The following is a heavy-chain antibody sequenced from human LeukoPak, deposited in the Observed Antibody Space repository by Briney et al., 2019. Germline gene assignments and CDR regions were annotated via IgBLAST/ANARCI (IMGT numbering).Heavy chain of an antibody. J-gene: IGHJ3*02. D-gene: IGHD2-2*01. CDR1: GFTFSSYG. V-gene: IGHV3-30*02. Sequence: GGSLRLSCAASGFTFSSYGMHWVRQAPGKGLEWVAFIRYDGSNKYYADSVKGRFTISRDNSKNTLYLQMNSLRAEDTAVYYCANGYCSSTSCYHAADAFDIWGQGTMVTVSS. CDR3: ANGYCSSTSCYHAADAFDI. CDR2: IRYDGSNK.